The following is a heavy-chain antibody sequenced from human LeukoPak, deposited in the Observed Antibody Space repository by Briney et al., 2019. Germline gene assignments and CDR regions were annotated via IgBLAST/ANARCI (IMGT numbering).Heavy chain of an antibody. D-gene: IGHD5-18*01. CDR2: IIPTLGIA. CDR3: ATTGIQLPKTLFDY. CDR1: VGTFSSYA. Sequence: SVKVSFKASVGTFSSYAISWVRQAPAQGLEWMGRIIPTLGIANYAQKFQGRVTITADKSTSTAYMELSSLRSEDTAVYYCATTGIQLPKTLFDYWGQGTLVTVSS. V-gene: IGHV1-69*04. J-gene: IGHJ4*02.